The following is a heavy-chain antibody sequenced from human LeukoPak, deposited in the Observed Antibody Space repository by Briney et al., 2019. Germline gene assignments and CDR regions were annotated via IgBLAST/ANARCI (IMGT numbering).Heavy chain of an antibody. CDR1: GGSISSYY. CDR2: IYYSGST. CDR3: ARGFTAPFWYFDL. D-gene: IGHD3-16*01. Sequence: PSETLSFTCTVSGGSISSYYWSWIRQPPGKGLEWIGYIYYSGSTNYNPSLKSRVTISVDTSKNQFSLKLSSVTAADTAVYYCARGFTAPFWYFDLWGRGTLVTVSS. J-gene: IGHJ2*01. V-gene: IGHV4-59*01.